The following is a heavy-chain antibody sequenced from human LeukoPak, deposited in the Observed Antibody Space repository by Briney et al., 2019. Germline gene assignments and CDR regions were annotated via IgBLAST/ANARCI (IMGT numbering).Heavy chain of an antibody. D-gene: IGHD6-19*01. V-gene: IGHV4-34*01. CDR1: GESFSGYY. CDR3: ARGGRIAVAGTLFYYYYYYGMDV. J-gene: IGHJ6*02. Sequence: PSETLSLTCAVYGESFSGYYWSWIRQPPGKGLEWVGEINHSGSTKYNPSLKRRVTISVETSKNQFSLKLSSVTAADKAVYYCARGGRIAVAGTLFYYYYYYGMDVWGQGTTVTVSS. CDR2: INHSGST.